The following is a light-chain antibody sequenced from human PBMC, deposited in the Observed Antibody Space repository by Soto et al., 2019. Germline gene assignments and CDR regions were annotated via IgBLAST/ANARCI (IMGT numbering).Light chain of an antibody. Sequence: EIVLTQSPATLSLSPGERATLSFMASQSVSGYLAWFQQRPGQAPRLLIYDASNRATGIPDRFSGSGSGTDFTLTISRLEPEDFAVYYCQQYGSSITFGQGTRLEIK. CDR1: QSVSGY. CDR2: DAS. CDR3: QQYGSSIT. J-gene: IGKJ5*01. V-gene: IGKV3-20*01.